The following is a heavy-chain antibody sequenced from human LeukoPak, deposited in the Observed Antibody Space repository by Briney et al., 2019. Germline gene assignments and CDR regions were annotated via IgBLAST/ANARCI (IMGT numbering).Heavy chain of an antibody. CDR1: GGSISSGGYY. Sequence: SETLSLTCTVSGGSISSGGYYWSGIRQHPGKGLEWIGYIYYSGSTYYNPSLKSRVTISVDTSKNQSSLKLSSVTAADTAVYYCASDGEQGYFDLWGRGTLVTVSS. V-gene: IGHV4-31*03. D-gene: IGHD2-21*01. CDR2: IYYSGST. CDR3: ASDGEQGYFDL. J-gene: IGHJ2*01.